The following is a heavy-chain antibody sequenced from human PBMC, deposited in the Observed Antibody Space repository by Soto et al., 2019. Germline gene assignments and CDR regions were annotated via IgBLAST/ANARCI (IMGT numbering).Heavy chain of an antibody. J-gene: IGHJ6*02. CDR3: ARVVPELRNFYYYYYGMDV. Sequence: ASVKVSCKASGYTFTSYDINWVRQATGQGLEWMGWINPNSGNTGYAQKFQGRVTMTRNTSISTAYMELSSLRSEDTAVYYCARVVPELRNFYYYYYGMDVWGQGTTVTVSS. CDR2: INPNSGNT. CDR1: GYTFTSYD. D-gene: IGHD1-26*01. V-gene: IGHV1-8*01.